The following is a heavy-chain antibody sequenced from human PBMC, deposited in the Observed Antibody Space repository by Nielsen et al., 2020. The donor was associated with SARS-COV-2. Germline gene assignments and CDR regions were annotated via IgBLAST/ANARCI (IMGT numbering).Heavy chain of an antibody. CDR2: INAGGSQK. CDR1: GFTFTSHW. J-gene: IGHJ3*02. V-gene: IGHV3-7*03. CDR3: AKDRGSSSWDDAFDI. D-gene: IGHD6-13*01. Sequence: GGSLRLSCAASGFTFTSHWMSWVRQAPGKGLERVATINAGGSQKFHVDSVRGRFTISRDNAKNSLYLQMNSLRAEDTVLYYCAKDRGSSSWDDAFDIWGQGTMVTVSS.